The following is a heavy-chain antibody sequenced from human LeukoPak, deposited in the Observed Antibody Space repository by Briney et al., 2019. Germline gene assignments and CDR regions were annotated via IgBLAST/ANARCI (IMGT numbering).Heavy chain of an antibody. V-gene: IGHV3-23*01. Sequence: PGGSLRLSCAASGFTFSRYAMSWVRQAPGKGLEWVSTIVSSGTNTYYADSVKGRFTISRDDSKNALYLQMNSLRTEDTALYYCAKDLYCSSASCYRTGLDVWGQGTTVTVSS. CDR1: GFTFSRYA. D-gene: IGHD2-2*01. J-gene: IGHJ6*02. CDR2: IVSSGTNT. CDR3: AKDLYCSSASCYRTGLDV.